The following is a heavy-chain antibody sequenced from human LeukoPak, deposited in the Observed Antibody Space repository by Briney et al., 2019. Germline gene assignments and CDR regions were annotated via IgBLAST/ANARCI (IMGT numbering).Heavy chain of an antibody. CDR3: ASGISMGYFDY. CDR2: IIPIFGTA. J-gene: IGHJ4*02. D-gene: IGHD2/OR15-2a*01. CDR1: GGTFSSYA. V-gene: IGHV1-69*13. Sequence: ASVKVSCKASGGTFSSYAISWVRQAPGQGVEWVGGIIPIFGTANYAQKFQGRVTITADESTSTAYMELSSLRSEDTAVYYCASGISMGYFDYWGQGTLVTVSS.